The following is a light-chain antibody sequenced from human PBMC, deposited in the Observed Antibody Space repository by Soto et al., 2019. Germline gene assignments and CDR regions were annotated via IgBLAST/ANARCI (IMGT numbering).Light chain of an antibody. CDR1: SSDVGGYNY. V-gene: IGLV2-14*01. Sequence: QSALTQPASVSGSPGQSITISCTGTSSDVGGYNYVSWYQQHPGKAPKLMIYDVSNRPSGVSNRFSGSKSGNTASLTISGLQAEDEADYYCSSYTSSSTLVVFGGWTKLPVL. J-gene: IGLJ2*01. CDR2: DVS. CDR3: SSYTSSSTLVV.